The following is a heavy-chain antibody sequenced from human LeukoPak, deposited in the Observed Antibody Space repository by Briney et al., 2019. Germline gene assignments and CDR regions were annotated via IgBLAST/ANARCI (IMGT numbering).Heavy chain of an antibody. J-gene: IGHJ4*02. Sequence: GGSLRLSCAASGFTFSSYAMSWVRQAPGKGLEWVSAISGSGGSTYYADSVKGRFTISRDNSKNTLYLQMNSLRAEDTAVYYCAKERISRGKGSGWNGRCFLNWGQGTLVTVSS. D-gene: IGHD6-19*01. CDR2: ISGSGGST. V-gene: IGHV3-23*01. CDR3: AKERISRGKGSGWNGRCFLN. CDR1: GFTFSSYA.